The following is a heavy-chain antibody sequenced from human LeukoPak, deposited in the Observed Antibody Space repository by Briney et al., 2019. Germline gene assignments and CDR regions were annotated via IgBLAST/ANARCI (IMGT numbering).Heavy chain of an antibody. D-gene: IGHD1-26*01. CDR2: IYHSGST. Sequence: PSETLSLTCTVSGYSISSGYYWGRIRQPPGKGLEWIGSIYHSGSTYYNPSLKSRVTISVDTSKNQFFLKLSSVTAADTAVYYCARAEGYSGSYFAYWGQGTLVTVSS. V-gene: IGHV4-38-2*02. CDR1: GYSISSGYY. J-gene: IGHJ4*02. CDR3: ARAEGYSGSYFAY.